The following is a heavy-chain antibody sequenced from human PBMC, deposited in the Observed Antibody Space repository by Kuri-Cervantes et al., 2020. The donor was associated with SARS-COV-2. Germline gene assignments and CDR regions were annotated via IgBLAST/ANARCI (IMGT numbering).Heavy chain of an antibody. Sequence: ASVKVSCKASGYTFTSYAMHWVRQAPGQRLEWMGWSNAGNGNTKYSQEFQGRVTITRDTSASTAYMELSSLRSEDTAVYYCATGEGYAPRSPPTDWGQGTLVTDSS. CDR1: GYTFTSYA. CDR2: SNAGNGNT. CDR3: ATGEGYAPRSPPTD. D-gene: IGHD3-16*01. V-gene: IGHV1-3*02. J-gene: IGHJ4*02.